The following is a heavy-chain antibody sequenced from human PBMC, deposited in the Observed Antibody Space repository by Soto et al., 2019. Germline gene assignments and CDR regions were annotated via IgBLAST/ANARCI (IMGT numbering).Heavy chain of an antibody. D-gene: IGHD3-10*01. Sequence: PSESLSLTCTVSGGSFSGYYWSWIRQPPGKGLEWIGEINHSGSTNYNPSLKSRVTISVDTCKNQFSLKLSSVTAADTAVYYCARGYYGSGSYCVDYWGQGSLVTVSS. J-gene: IGHJ4*02. CDR1: GGSFSGYY. CDR3: ARGYYGSGSYCVDY. CDR2: INHSGST. V-gene: IGHV4-34*01.